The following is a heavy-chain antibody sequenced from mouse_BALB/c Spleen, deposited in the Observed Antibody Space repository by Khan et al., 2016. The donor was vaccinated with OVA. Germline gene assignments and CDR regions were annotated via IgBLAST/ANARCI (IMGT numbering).Heavy chain of an antibody. D-gene: IGHD2-10*01. CDR3: ARPPYFSYVMGY. CDR2: INTYTGEP. J-gene: IGHJ4*01. Sequence: QIQLVQSGPELKKPGETVKISCKASGYTFTNYGMNWVKQAPGRGLKWMGWINTYTGEPTYADDFKGRFVFSLETSASTAYLQINNLKNEDTATSFCARPPYFSYVMGYWGQGTSVTVSS. V-gene: IGHV9-3-1*01. CDR1: GYTFTNYG.